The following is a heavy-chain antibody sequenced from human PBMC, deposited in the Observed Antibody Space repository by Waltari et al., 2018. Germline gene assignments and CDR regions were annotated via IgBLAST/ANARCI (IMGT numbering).Heavy chain of an antibody. J-gene: IGHJ4*02. CDR1: GYIFSNYG. CDR2: IYPYRGNK. V-gene: IGHV1-18*01. CDR3: ARDDADSSNFGGF. D-gene: IGHD6-13*01. Sequence: QLVQSGAEVKKPGASVKVSCKASGYIFSNYGITWVRKAPGQGLEWMGWIYPYRGNKKYEQRRQGRVTLTTDTATTTAYREIRSLRSDDTAIYDCARDDADSSNFGGFWGQGTLVTVSS.